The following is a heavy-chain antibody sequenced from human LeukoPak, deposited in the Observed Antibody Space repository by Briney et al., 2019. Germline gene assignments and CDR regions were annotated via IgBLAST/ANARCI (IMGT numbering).Heavy chain of an antibody. D-gene: IGHD1-7*01. CDR3: ARSNWNYPFDY. CDR2: INPNSGGT. J-gene: IGHJ4*02. Sequence: ASVKVSCKASGYTFTGYYMHWVRQDPGQGLEWMGRINPNSGGTNYAQKFQGRVTMTRDTSISTAYMELSRLRSDDTAVYYCARSNWNYPFDYWGQGTLVTVSS. V-gene: IGHV1-2*06. CDR1: GYTFTGYY.